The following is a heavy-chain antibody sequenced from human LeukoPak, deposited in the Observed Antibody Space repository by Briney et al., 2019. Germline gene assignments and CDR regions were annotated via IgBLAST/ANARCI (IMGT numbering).Heavy chain of an antibody. V-gene: IGHV3-53*01. CDR3: ARTLGGNLYYFDY. J-gene: IGHJ4*02. D-gene: IGHD4-23*01. Sequence: GGSLRLSCAASGFTVSSNYMSWVRQAPGKGLEWVSVIYSGGSTYYADSVKGRFTISRDNSKNTLYLQMNSLRAEDTAVYYCARTLGGNLYYFDYWGQGTLVTVSS. CDR1: GFTVSSNY. CDR2: IYSGGST.